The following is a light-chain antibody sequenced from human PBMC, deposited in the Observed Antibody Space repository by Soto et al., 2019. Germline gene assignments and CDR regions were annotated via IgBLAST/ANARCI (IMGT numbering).Light chain of an antibody. Sequence: EIVLTQSPATLSFSPGDRATLSCTASQIVSSYLAWYQQKPGQAPRLLIYDASNRATGIPARFSGSGSGTDFTLTISSLEPEDFAVYYCQQRSNWPPTFGQGTRLEIK. J-gene: IGKJ5*01. CDR2: DAS. V-gene: IGKV3-11*01. CDR3: QQRSNWPPT. CDR1: QIVSSY.